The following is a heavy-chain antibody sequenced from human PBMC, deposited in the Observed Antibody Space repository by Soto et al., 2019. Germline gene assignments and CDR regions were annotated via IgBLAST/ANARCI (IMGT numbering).Heavy chain of an antibody. CDR1: GGTFSSYA. CDR3: ARTSKYYDILTGYYVGNYFDY. J-gene: IGHJ4*02. D-gene: IGHD3-9*01. CDR2: IIPIFGTA. Sequence: RASVKVSCKASGGTFSSYAISWVRQAPGQGLEWMGGIIPIFGTANYAQKFQGRVTITADKSTSTAYMELSSLRSEGTAVYYCARTSKYYDILTGYYVGNYFDYWGQGTLVTVSS. V-gene: IGHV1-69*06.